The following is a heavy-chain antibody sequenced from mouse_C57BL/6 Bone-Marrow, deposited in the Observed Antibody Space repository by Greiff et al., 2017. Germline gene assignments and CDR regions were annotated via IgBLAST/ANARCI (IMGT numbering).Heavy chain of an antibody. CDR3: ARDKTTVVAHWYFDV. V-gene: IGHV5-16*01. CDR1: GFTFSDYY. D-gene: IGHD1-1*01. J-gene: IGHJ1*03. Sequence: EVKLMESEGGLVQPGSSMKLSCTASGFTFSDYYMAWVRQVPEKGLEWVANINYDGSSTYYLDSLTSRFIISRDNAKNILYLQMSSLKSEDTATYYCARDKTTVVAHWYFDVWGTGTTVTVSS. CDR2: INYDGSST.